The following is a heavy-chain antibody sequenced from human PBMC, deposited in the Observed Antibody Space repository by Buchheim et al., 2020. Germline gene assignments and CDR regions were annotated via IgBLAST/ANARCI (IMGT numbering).Heavy chain of an antibody. D-gene: IGHD3-10*01. CDR1: GFSLSTSGVG. CDR3: GLGFYGSGMKFDY. J-gene: IGHJ4*02. V-gene: IGHV2-5*02. CDR2: IYWDDDK. Sequence: QITLKESGPTLVKPTQTLTLTCTYSGFSLSTSGVGVGWIRQPPGKALEWLALIYWDDDKRYSPSKKNRLTITKDPSKNQDVLRMTNMDPVDTATYYCGLGFYGSGMKFDYWGQGTL.